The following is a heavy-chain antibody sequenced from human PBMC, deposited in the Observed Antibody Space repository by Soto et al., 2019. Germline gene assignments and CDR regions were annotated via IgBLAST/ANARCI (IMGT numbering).Heavy chain of an antibody. CDR1: EFSFSSYA. CDR2: ISATGTTT. CDR3: ATYSSPFDY. D-gene: IGHD6-13*01. Sequence: PGGSLRLSCAASEFSFSSYALNWVRQAPGKGLEWVSAISATGTTTHYADSVKGRFTISRDNSKRTLFLQMDSLSPEDTAVYYCATYSSPFDYWGQGTLVTVSS. J-gene: IGHJ4*02. V-gene: IGHV3-23*01.